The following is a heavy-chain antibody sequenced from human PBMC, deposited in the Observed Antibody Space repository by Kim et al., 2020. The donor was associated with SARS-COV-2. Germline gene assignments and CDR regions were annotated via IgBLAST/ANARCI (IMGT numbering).Heavy chain of an antibody. V-gene: IGHV3-43*02. Sequence: GGSLRLSCAASGFTFDDYAMHWVRQAPGKGLEWVSLISGDGGSTYYADSVKGRFTISRDNSKNSLYLQMNSLRTEDTALYYCAKDSSPLLIKYDFWSGYGRGGFDPWGQGTLVTVSS. J-gene: IGHJ5*02. CDR1: GFTFDDYA. D-gene: IGHD3-3*01. CDR3: AKDSSPLLIKYDFWSGYGRGGFDP. CDR2: ISGDGGST.